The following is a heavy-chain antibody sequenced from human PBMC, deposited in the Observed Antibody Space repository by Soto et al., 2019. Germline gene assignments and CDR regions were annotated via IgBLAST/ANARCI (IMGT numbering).Heavy chain of an antibody. D-gene: IGHD5-18*01. CDR3: ARTPWDGYTVYYFDY. CDR1: GGSISSSNW. V-gene: IGHV4-4*02. J-gene: IGHJ4*02. CDR2: IYPSGST. Sequence: QVQLQESGPGLVKPSGTLSLTCAVSGGSISSSNWWSWVRQPPGKGLEWIGEIYPSGSTNYNPSLKSRVTISVDKSKNQFSLKLSSVTAADTAVYSCARTPWDGYTVYYFDYWGQGTLVTVSS.